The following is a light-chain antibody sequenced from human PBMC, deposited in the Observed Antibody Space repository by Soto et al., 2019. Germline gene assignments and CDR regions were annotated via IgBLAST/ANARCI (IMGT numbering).Light chain of an antibody. CDR3: AAWDDSLNSPRML. J-gene: IGLJ2*01. CDR2: SNN. V-gene: IGLV1-44*01. CDR1: YSNIGTNT. Sequence: QSVLPQPPSVSATPGQRVTISCSGTYSNIGTNTVAWYQRLPGTAPKLLSYSNNERPSGVPDRFSGSKSGSSASLAISGLQSEDEADYYCAAWDDSLNSPRMLFGGGTQLTVL.